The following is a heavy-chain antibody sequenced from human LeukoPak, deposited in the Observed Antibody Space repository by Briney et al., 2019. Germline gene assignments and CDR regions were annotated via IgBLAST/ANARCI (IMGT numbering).Heavy chain of an antibody. Sequence: SETLSLTCTVSGGSISSYYWSWIRQPAGKGLEWIGRISTSGSTNYNPSLKSRVTMSVDTSNNQFSLKLSSVTAADTAVYYCARDHDYGDFSFGYWGQGTLATVSS. CDR2: ISTSGST. J-gene: IGHJ4*02. CDR3: ARDHDYGDFSFGY. V-gene: IGHV4-4*07. D-gene: IGHD4-17*01. CDR1: GGSISSYY.